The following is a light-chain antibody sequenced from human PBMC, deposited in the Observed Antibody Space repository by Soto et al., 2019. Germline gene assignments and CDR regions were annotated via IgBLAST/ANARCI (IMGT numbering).Light chain of an antibody. CDR1: QSISNY. J-gene: IGKJ1*01. CDR3: QEYQSYWT. CDR2: KAS. Sequence: DIQMTQSPSTLSASIGDRVTITCRASQSISNYLAWYQQKPGKAPNLLISKASGLESGVPSRFSGSGSGTEFTLSISSLQPDDFANYYCQEYQSYWTFGQGTKVEIK. V-gene: IGKV1-5*03.